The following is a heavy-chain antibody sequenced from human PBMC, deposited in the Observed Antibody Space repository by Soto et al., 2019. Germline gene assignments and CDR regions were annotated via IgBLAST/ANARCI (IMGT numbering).Heavy chain of an antibody. Sequence: GGSLRLSCAASGFTFSSYAMHWVRQAPGKGLGWVAVISYDGSNKYYADSVKGRFTISRDNSKKTLYLQMNSLRAEDTAVHYCAREIDYGSGSYYLPFDYWGQGTLVTVSS. CDR3: AREIDYGSGSYYLPFDY. V-gene: IGHV3-30-3*01. CDR2: ISYDGSNK. CDR1: GFTFSSYA. D-gene: IGHD3-10*01. J-gene: IGHJ4*02.